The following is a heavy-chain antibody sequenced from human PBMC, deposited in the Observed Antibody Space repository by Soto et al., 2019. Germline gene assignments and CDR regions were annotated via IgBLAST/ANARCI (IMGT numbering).Heavy chain of an antibody. J-gene: IGHJ5*02. CDR2: IYYSGSA. CDR3: ARQGPMVRGVIGWFDP. CDR1: GGSISSSSYY. D-gene: IGHD3-10*01. V-gene: IGHV4-39*01. Sequence: QLQLQESGPGLVKPSETLSLTCTVSGGSISSSSYYWGWIRQPPGKGLEWIGSIYYSGSAYYNPSLESRVTISVDTSKNQCSLKLSSVTASDTAVYYCARQGPMVRGVIGWFDPWGQGTLVTVSP.